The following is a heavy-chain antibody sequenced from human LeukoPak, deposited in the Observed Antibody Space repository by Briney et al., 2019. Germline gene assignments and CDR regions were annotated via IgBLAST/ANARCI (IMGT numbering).Heavy chain of an antibody. J-gene: IGHJ3*02. CDR3: ARTGYYYDTSGYHALDAFTI. Sequence: SGTLSLTCAVSGGSISSSDWWSWVRQPPGKGLEWIGEIYHSGSTNYNPSLKSRVTISVDESKNQFSLKLSSVTAADTAVYYCARTGYYYDTSGYHALDAFTIWGQGTMVTVSS. CDR1: GGSISSSDW. V-gene: IGHV4-4*02. D-gene: IGHD3-22*01. CDR2: IYHSGST.